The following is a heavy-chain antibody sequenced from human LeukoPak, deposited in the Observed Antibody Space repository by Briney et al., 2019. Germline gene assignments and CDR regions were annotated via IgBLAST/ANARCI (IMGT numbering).Heavy chain of an antibody. CDR3: ANLAGGDYVNFDY. CDR2: ISGSGGST. D-gene: IGHD4-17*01. CDR1: GFTFSSYA. Sequence: GGSLRLSCAASGFTFSSYAMSWVRQAPGKGLEWVSAISGSGGSTYYADSVKGRFTISRDNFKNTLYLQMNSLRAEDTAVYHCANLAGGDYVNFDYWGQGTLVTVSS. J-gene: IGHJ4*02. V-gene: IGHV3-23*01.